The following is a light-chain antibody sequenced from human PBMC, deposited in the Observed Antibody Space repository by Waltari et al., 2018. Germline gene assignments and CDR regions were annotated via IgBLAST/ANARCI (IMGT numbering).Light chain of an antibody. V-gene: IGLV1-51*02. Sequence: QSVLTQPPSVSAAPGQRVTNSCSGGISNIGNNYVSWYRQFPGTAPNLLIYKDSERPSGIPGRFSGSKSGTSATLDITGLQAGDEADYYCGTWDSSLSGAVFGGGTHLTVL. CDR3: GTWDSSLSGAV. J-gene: IGLJ7*01. CDR2: KDS. CDR1: ISNIGNNY.